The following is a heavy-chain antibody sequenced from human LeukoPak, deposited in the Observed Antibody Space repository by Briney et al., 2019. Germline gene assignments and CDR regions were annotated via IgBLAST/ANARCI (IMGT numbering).Heavy chain of an antibody. D-gene: IGHD2-15*01. CDR3: ARRYCSGGGCYGWFDS. CDR1: GFTVSSNY. Sequence: PGGSLGLSCAASGFTVSSNYMSWVRQAPGKGLEWVSVIYSGGSTYYADSVKGRFTISRDNSKNTLYLQMNSLRAEDTAVYYCARRYCSGGGCYGWFDSWGQGTLVTVSS. J-gene: IGHJ5*01. CDR2: IYSGGST. V-gene: IGHV3-66*01.